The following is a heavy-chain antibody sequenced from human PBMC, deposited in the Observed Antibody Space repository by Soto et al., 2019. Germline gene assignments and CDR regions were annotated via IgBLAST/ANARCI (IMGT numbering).Heavy chain of an antibody. CDR3: ARGYDFWSGTPGY. CDR2: IYRSETT. V-gene: IGHV4-30-2*01. D-gene: IGHD3-3*01. J-gene: IGHJ4*02. Sequence: QLQLQESGSGLLKPSQTLSLTCAVSGGSIGGSDYSWSWIRQPPGKGLEWIGYIYRSETTYYNPSLKSRVPLSVARSKNQFSLNLKSVTAADTAVYYCARGYDFWSGTPGYWGQGTLVTVSS. CDR1: GGSIGGSDYS.